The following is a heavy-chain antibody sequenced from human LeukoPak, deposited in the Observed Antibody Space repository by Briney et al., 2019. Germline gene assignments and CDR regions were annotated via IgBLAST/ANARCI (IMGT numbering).Heavy chain of an antibody. Sequence: SVKVSCKASGGTFSSYAISWVRQAPGQGLEWMGGIIPIFGTANYAQKFQGRVTITADESTSTAYMELSSLRSEDTAVCYCARGSLITIFGVARYYFDYWGQGTLVTVSS. CDR3: ARGSLITIFGVARYYFDY. CDR1: GGTFSSYA. J-gene: IGHJ4*02. V-gene: IGHV1-69*13. D-gene: IGHD3-3*01. CDR2: IIPIFGTA.